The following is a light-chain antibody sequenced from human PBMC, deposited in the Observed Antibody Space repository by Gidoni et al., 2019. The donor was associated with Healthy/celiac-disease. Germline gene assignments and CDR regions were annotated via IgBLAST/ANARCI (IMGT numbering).Light chain of an antibody. CDR1: QSLLHSNGYNY. J-gene: IGKJ2*01. CDR2: LGS. V-gene: IGKV2-28*01. Sequence: DIVMTPSPLSLPVTPGDPASIPCRSSQSLLHSNGYNYLDWYLQKPGQSPQLLIYLGSNRASGVPDRFSGSGSGTDFTLKISRVEAEDVGVYYCMQALQTPPTFGQGTKLEIK. CDR3: MQALQTPPT.